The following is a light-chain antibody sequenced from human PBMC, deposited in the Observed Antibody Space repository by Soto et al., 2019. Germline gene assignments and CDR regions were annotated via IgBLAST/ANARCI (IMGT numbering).Light chain of an antibody. J-gene: IGKJ1*01. CDR3: QQYGRSPQP. Sequence: EIVVSPSLSALSLYPQERATLSCWASQSVDGYLAWYQQKPGQAPRLLIYGASSRATGIPDRFSGSGSGTDFTLTISRLEPEDFAVYYCQQYGRSPQPVGQGTNVAI. CDR2: GAS. CDR1: QSVDGY. V-gene: IGKV3-20*01.